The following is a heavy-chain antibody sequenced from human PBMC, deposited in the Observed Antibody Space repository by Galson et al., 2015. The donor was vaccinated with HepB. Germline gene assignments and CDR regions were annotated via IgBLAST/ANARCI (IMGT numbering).Heavy chain of an antibody. D-gene: IGHD6-13*01. J-gene: IGHJ4*02. V-gene: IGHV3-23*01. CDR3: AKDRLWQQLACYFDY. CDR1: GFTFSSYA. CDR2: ISGSGGST. Sequence: SLRLSCAASGFTFSSYAMSWVRQAPGKGLEWVSAISGSGGSTYYADSVKGRFTISRDNSKNTLYLQMNSLRAEDTAVYYCAKDRLWQQLACYFDYWGQGTLVTVSS.